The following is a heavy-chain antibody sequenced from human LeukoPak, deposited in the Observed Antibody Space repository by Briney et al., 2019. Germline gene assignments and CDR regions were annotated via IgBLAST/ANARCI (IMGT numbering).Heavy chain of an antibody. V-gene: IGHV4-61*02. CDR2: IYTSGST. CDR3: ARFYGGNSNNYFDY. CDR1: GGSISSGSYY. D-gene: IGHD4-23*01. Sequence: SETLSLTCTVSGGSISSGSYYWSWIRQPAGKGLEWIGRIYTSGSTNYNPSLKSRVTISVDTSKNQFSLQLSSVTAADTAVYYCARFYGGNSNNYFDYWGQGTLVTVSS. J-gene: IGHJ4*02.